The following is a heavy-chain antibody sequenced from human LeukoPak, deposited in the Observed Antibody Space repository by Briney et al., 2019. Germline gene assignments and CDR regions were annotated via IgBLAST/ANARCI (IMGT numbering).Heavy chain of an antibody. J-gene: IGHJ4*02. Sequence: GGSLRLSCAASGFTFSSYGMHWVRQAPGKGLEWVAFIRYDGSNKYYADSVKGRFTISRDNSKNTLYLQMNSLRAEDTAVYYCAQPYDFWSGYWGYFDYWGQGTMVTVSS. CDR1: GFTFSSYG. V-gene: IGHV3-30*02. CDR2: IRYDGSNK. D-gene: IGHD3-3*01. CDR3: AQPYDFWSGYWGYFDY.